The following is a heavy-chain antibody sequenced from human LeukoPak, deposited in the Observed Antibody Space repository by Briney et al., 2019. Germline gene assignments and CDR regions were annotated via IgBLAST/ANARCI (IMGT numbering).Heavy chain of an antibody. CDR2: ISYDGSNK. Sequence: GGSLRLSCAASGFTFSSYAMHWVRQAPGKGLEWVAVISYDGSNKYYADSVKGRFTISRDNSKNTLYLQMNSLRAEDTAVYYCAKDRQQLKDYWGQGTLVTVSS. CDR3: AKDRQQLKDY. D-gene: IGHD6-13*01. CDR1: GFTFSSYA. V-gene: IGHV3-30-3*01. J-gene: IGHJ4*02.